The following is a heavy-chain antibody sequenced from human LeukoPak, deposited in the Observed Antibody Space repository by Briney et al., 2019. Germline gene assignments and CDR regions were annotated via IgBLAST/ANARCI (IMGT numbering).Heavy chain of an antibody. D-gene: IGHD5-18*01. CDR1: GYSFTAYY. J-gene: IGHJ5*02. CDR3: ARGGYSNGSGWFDP. Sequence: ASVKVSCKASGYSFTAYYMHWVRQAPGQGLEWMGWINPNNGGTKYAQKFQGRVTMTRDTSISTAYMELSSLRSDDTAMYYCARGGYSNGSGWFDPWGQGTLVIVSS. V-gene: IGHV1-2*02. CDR2: INPNNGGT.